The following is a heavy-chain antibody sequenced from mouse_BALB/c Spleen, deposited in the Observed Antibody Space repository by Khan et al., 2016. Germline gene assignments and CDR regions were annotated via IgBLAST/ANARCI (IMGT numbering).Heavy chain of an antibody. V-gene: IGHV1-74*01. Sequence: VQLQESGPQLVRPGASVKISCKASGYSFTSYWVHWVKQRPGQGLEWIGMIDPSDSETRLNQKFKDKATLTVDKSSNTAYMRLSSPTSEGSAVYYCAIDSSGFWFTYWGQGTLVTVSA. CDR1: GYSFTSYW. CDR3: AIDSSGFWFTY. CDR2: IDPSDSET. D-gene: IGHD3-2*01. J-gene: IGHJ3*01.